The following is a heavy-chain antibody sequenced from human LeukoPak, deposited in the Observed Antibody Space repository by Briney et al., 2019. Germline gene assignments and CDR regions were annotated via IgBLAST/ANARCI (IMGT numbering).Heavy chain of an antibody. CDR3: ARALGYYDSSALRYYYYYTDV. J-gene: IGHJ6*03. CDR2: IYTSGNT. V-gene: IGHV4-4*09. D-gene: IGHD3-22*01. Sequence: SETLSLTCAACGGSTSNYYWSWIRQPRGKRLEWIGYIYTSGNTNYNPSLKSRVTISVDTSKNQFSLKLSSVTAADTAVYFCARALGYYDSSALRYYYYYTDVWGKGTTVTVSS. CDR1: GGSTSNYY.